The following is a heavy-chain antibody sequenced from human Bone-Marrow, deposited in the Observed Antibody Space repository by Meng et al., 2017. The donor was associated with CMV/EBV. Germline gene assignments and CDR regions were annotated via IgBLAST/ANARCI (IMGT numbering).Heavy chain of an antibody. CDR1: GYTFTSYY. CDR2: INPSGGST. J-gene: IGHJ6*02. Sequence: ASVKVSCKASGYTFTSYYMHWVRQAPGQGLEWMGIINPSGGSTSYAQKFQGRVTMTRDTSTSTVYMELSSLRSEDTAVYYCARVNNWNYDRFYYYYGMNVWGQGTTATFPS. D-gene: IGHD1-7*01. V-gene: IGHV1-46*01. CDR3: ARVNNWNYDRFYYYYGMNV.